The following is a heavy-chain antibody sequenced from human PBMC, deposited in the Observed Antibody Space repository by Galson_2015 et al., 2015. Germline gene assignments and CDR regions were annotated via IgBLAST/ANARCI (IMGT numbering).Heavy chain of an antibody. D-gene: IGHD2-15*01. CDR1: GDSVSSNSAA. Sequence: CAISGDSVSSNSAAWNWIRQSPSRGLEWLGRTYYRSKWYNDYAVSVKSRITINPDTSKNQFSLQLNSVTPEDTAVYYCATEIVVVVAPQSLDYWGQGTLVTVSS. CDR3: ATEIVVVVAPQSLDY. J-gene: IGHJ4*02. V-gene: IGHV6-1*01. CDR2: TYYRSKWYN.